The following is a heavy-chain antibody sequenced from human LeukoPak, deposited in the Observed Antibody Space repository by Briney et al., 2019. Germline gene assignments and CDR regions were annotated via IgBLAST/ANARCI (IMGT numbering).Heavy chain of an antibody. CDR1: GFTFRNHG. Sequence: GGSLRLSCATSGFTFRNHGMHWVGHAPGKGLEWVSFIRYDELQDYYADSVRGRFTISRDNSKSALYLQMGSLRPEDTAMYYCVRDFSNYVAFFDSWGQGVLVTVSS. D-gene: IGHD4-11*01. J-gene: IGHJ4*02. CDR2: IRYDELQD. V-gene: IGHV3-30*02. CDR3: VRDFSNYVAFFDS.